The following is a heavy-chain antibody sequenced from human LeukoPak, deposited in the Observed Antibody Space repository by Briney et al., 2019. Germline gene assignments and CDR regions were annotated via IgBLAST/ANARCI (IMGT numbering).Heavy chain of an antibody. Sequence: AASVKVSCKVSGYTLTELSIHWVRQAPGKGLEWMGGFDPEDGETIYAQKFQGRVTMTEDTSTDTAYMELTSLTSEDTAVYYCARGVATRGVDFDYWGQGTLVTVSS. V-gene: IGHV1-24*01. J-gene: IGHJ4*02. CDR2: FDPEDGET. CDR1: GYTLTELS. CDR3: ARGVATRGVDFDY. D-gene: IGHD5-12*01.